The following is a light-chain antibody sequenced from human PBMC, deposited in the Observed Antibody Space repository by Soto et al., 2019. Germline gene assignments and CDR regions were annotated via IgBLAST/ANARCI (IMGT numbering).Light chain of an antibody. Sequence: EIVLTQSPGTLSLSPGERATLSCRASQSVSSSYLAWYQQKPGQAPRLLIYGASSRATGIPDRFSGSGSGTDFTLTISRREPEDVAVYYCQQDGSSPYTFGQGTKLEIK. V-gene: IGKV3-20*01. CDR1: QSVSSSY. J-gene: IGKJ2*01. CDR2: GAS. CDR3: QQDGSSPYT.